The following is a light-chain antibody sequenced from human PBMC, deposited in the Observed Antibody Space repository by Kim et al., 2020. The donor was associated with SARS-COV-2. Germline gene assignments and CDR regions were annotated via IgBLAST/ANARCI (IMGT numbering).Light chain of an antibody. J-gene: IGLJ2*01. CDR2: QDD. V-gene: IGLV3-1*01. Sequence: SYELTQPPSVSVSPGQTASITCSGDKLGDKYTCWYQQKPGQSPVLVIYQDDERRSGIPERFSGSNSGNTATLTISETQAMDEADYYCQAWDSNTPHVLFG. CDR3: QAWDSNTPHVL. CDR1: KLGDKY.